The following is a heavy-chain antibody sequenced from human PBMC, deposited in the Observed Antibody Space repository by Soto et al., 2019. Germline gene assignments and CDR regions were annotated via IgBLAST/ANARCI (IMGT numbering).Heavy chain of an antibody. CDR2: ISVYNGHT. J-gene: IGHJ4*02. CDR3: ARDRRDLLRGPDFDF. D-gene: IGHD3-10*01. V-gene: IGHV1-18*01. CDR1: GYIFSDSG. Sequence: QVQLVQSGAEVKKPGASVKVSCKASGYIFSDSGFSWVRQAPGQGLEWMGWISVYNGHTIYAQKFQGRLIMTTDTSTTTAYMELRSLRTDDSAVYYCARDRRDLLRGPDFDFWGQGTLVTVSS.